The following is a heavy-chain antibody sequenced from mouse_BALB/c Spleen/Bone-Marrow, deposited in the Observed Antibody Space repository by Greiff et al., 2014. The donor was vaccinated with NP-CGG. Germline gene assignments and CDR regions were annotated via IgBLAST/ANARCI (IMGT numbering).Heavy chain of an antibody. V-gene: IGHV5-9-4*01. D-gene: IGHD4-1*01. Sequence: VQLKESGGGLVKPGGSLKLSCAASGFTFSSYAMSWVRQSPEERLEWVAEISSGGSYTYYPDTLTGRSTIPRDNSYNTLYLEMSSLRSKDPAMYYCESKAGKGYWYYDDWGAGTTVTVSS. J-gene: IGHJ1*01. CDR3: ESKAGKGYWYYDD. CDR1: GFTFSSYA. CDR2: ISSGGSYT.